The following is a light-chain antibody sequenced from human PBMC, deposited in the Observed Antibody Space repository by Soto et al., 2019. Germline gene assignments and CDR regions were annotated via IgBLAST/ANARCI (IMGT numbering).Light chain of an antibody. CDR2: DAS. J-gene: IGKJ1*01. V-gene: IGKV3-11*01. Sequence: IVLPQSPATLSLSPGERATLSCRASQSVDSSFTWYQQKPGQATRLLIYDASNRATGIPARFSGSGSGTDFSLTISSLESQDVAVYYCLQRGDWPPLTFGQGTKVEIK. CDR1: QSVDSS. CDR3: LQRGDWPPLT.